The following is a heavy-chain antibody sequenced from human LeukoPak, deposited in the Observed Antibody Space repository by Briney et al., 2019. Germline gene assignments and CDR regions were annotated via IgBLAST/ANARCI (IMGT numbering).Heavy chain of an antibody. V-gene: IGHV3-11*01. J-gene: IGHJ5*02. CDR1: GFTFNDYY. Sequence: GGSLRLSCAASGFTFNDYYMSWIREAPGKGLGWLSYINIGGTNTHYADSVKGRFTISRDNAKKSLYLEMNNLRAEDTAVYYCATDGAGFDTWGQGVLVTVSS. CDR3: ATDGAGFDT. CDR2: INIGGTNT.